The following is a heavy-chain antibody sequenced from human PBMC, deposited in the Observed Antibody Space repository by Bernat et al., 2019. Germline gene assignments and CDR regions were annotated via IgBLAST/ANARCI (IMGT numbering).Heavy chain of an antibody. D-gene: IGHD1-26*01. CDR1: GGSISNGAYY. V-gene: IGHV4-31*03. CDR2: IYYNGGT. CDR3: ARGVGYSSGSYSIDY. J-gene: IGHJ4*02. Sequence: QVQLQESGPGLVKPSQTLSLACTVSGGSISNGAYYWSWIRQHPGKGLEWIGYIYYNGGTYYNPSLKSRLTISIDMSENQFSLKLSCVTAADTAVYYCARGVGYSSGSYSIDYWGQGTLVTVSS.